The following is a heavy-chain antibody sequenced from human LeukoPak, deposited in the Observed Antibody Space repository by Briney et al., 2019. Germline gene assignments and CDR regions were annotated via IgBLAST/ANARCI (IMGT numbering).Heavy chain of an antibody. J-gene: IGHJ4*02. Sequence: KTSETLSLTCTVSGGSISSSSCYWGWIRQPPGKGLEWIGSIYYSGSTYYNPSLKGRVTISVDTSKNQFSLKLSSVSAADTAVYYCAREYSNYFDYWGQGTLVTVSS. D-gene: IGHD4-11*01. CDR3: AREYSNYFDY. V-gene: IGHV4-39*02. CDR1: GGSISSSSCY. CDR2: IYYSGST.